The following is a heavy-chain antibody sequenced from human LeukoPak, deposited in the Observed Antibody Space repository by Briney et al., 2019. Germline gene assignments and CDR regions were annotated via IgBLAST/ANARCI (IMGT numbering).Heavy chain of an antibody. Sequence: PSETLSLTCAVSGDSMTSNNWWSWVRQPPGKGLEWIGDIYHTGRTNYNPSLKGRVTISVDKSKKQFSLKLDSVTAADTAVYYCARGTEADGTFMFDFWGQGALVTVSS. CDR1: GDSMTSNNW. CDR2: IYHTGRT. J-gene: IGHJ4*02. D-gene: IGHD5-24*01. CDR3: ARGTEADGTFMFDF. V-gene: IGHV4-4*02.